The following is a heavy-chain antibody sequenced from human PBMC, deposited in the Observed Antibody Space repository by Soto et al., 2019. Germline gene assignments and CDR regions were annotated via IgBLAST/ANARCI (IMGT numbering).Heavy chain of an antibody. J-gene: IGHJ4*02. D-gene: IGHD5-12*01. CDR2: IYAGGGTT. CDR1: GFIFSNYA. CDR3: AKDLILGDGYVDFDY. Sequence: GGSLRLSCAASGFIFSNYAMFWVRQAPGKGLDWVSTIYAGGGTTHYAESVKGRFTISRDNSNNRLYLQLNNLRAEDTAVYFCAKDLILGDGYVDFDYWGQGPMVTVSS. V-gene: IGHV3-23*01.